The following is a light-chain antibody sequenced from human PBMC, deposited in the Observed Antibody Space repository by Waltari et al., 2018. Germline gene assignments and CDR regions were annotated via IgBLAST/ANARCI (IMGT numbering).Light chain of an antibody. V-gene: IGLV2-8*01. CDR1: SSDIGGYNH. CDR2: EVN. J-gene: IGLJ3*02. CDR3: GSYAGSTGWV. Sequence: QSALTQPPSASGSPGQSVTIPCTGTSSDIGGYNHVPWYQQYPGKAPKLMIYEVNKRPSGVPDRFSGSKSGNTASLIVSGLQADDEADYHCGSYAGSTGWVFGGGTKLTVL.